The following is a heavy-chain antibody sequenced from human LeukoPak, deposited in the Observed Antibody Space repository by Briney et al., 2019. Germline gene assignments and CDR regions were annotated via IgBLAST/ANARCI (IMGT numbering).Heavy chain of an antibody. V-gene: IGHV3-7*01. CDR3: ARAGNLDN. CDR2: RKPDGSDK. Sequence: GGSLRLSCAASGFTFSSYWMSWVRQAPGKGLEWVAQRKPDGSDKYYVDSVKGRFTISRDNAKNSLNLQMNSLRAEGTAVYYCARAGNLDNWGQGTLVTVSS. CDR1: GFTFSSYW. D-gene: IGHD4-23*01. J-gene: IGHJ4*02.